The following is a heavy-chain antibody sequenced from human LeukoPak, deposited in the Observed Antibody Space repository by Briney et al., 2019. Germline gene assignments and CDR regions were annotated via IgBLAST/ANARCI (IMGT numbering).Heavy chain of an antibody. CDR2: IIPIFGTA. Sequence: AVRVSCMASGGTFSSYAISWGRQAPGQGLEWMGQIIPIFGTANYAQKFQGRVTITADKSTSTAYMELSSLRSEDTAVYYCAGQHGGGYDYPYYYYGMDVWGKGTTVTVSS. CDR1: GGTFSSYA. V-gene: IGHV1-69*06. J-gene: IGHJ6*04. CDR3: AGQHGGGYDYPYYYYGMDV. D-gene: IGHD5-12*01.